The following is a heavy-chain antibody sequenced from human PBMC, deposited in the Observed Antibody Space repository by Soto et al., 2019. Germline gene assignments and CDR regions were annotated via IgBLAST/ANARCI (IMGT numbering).Heavy chain of an antibody. Sequence: PSETLSLTCTVSGGSISSGGYYWSWIRQHPGKGLEWIGYIYYSGSTYYNPSLKSRVTISVDTSKNQFSLKLSSVTAADTAVYYXARDSSSWQGVYYGMDVWGLGTTVTVSS. CDR2: IYYSGST. D-gene: IGHD6-13*01. CDR3: ARDSSSWQGVYYGMDV. CDR1: GGSISSGGYY. V-gene: IGHV4-31*02. J-gene: IGHJ6*02.